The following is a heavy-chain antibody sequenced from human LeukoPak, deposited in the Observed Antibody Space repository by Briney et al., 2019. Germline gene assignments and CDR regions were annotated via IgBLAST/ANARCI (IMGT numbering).Heavy chain of an antibody. V-gene: IGHV3-23*01. CDR2: ISSRGGTT. Sequence: GGSLRLSCAASGFAFSSYAMSWVRQTPGKGLEWVSAISSRGGTTYYADPVQGRFTISRDNSKNTLHLQMNSLRGEDTAIYYCAKWGVSGSYYDYWGQGTLVTVSS. J-gene: IGHJ4*02. D-gene: IGHD1-26*01. CDR3: AKWGVSGSYYDY. CDR1: GFAFSSYA.